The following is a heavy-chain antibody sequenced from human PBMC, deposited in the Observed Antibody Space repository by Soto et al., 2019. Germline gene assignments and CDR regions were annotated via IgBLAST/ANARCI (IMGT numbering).Heavy chain of an antibody. CDR3: ARDLPPVDY. Sequence: QIQLVQSGAEVKKPGASVKVSCKASGYTFSSYHITWVRQAPGQGLEWMGWISAYNGNTNYAQNLQGRVTMTTDPSTSTAYMELRSLRSDDTSVYYCARDLPPVDYWGQGTLVTVSS. J-gene: IGHJ4*02. V-gene: IGHV1-18*01. CDR1: GYTFSSYH. CDR2: ISAYNGNT.